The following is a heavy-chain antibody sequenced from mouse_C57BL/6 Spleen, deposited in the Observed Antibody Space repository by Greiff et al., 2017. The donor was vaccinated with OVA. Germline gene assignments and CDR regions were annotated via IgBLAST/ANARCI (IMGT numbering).Heavy chain of an antibody. CDR3: SRGPYYSNFSWYFDV. D-gene: IGHD2-5*01. V-gene: IGHV1-61*01. J-gene: IGHJ1*03. Sequence: QVQLQQPGAELVRPGSSVKLSCKASGYTFTSYWMDWVKQRPGQGLEWIGNIYPSDSETHYNQKFKDKATLTVDKSSSKAYMQLRSLTSEDSALYYGSRGPYYSNFSWYFDVWGTGTTVTVSS. CDR2: IYPSDSET. CDR1: GYTFTSYW.